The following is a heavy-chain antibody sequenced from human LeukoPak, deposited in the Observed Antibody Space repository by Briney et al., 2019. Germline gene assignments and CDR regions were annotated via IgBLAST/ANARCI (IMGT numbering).Heavy chain of an antibody. J-gene: IGHJ4*02. CDR3: AREAPLRGSYYRDFYYFDY. Sequence: RGSLRLSCAASGFTFSDYYMSWIRQAPGKGLEWVSYISSSGSTIYYADSVKGRFTISRDNAKNSLYLQMNSLRAEDTAVYYCAREAPLRGSYYRDFYYFDYGGKGTLVTVSS. CDR2: ISSSGSTI. CDR1: GFTFSDYY. V-gene: IGHV3-11*01. D-gene: IGHD1-26*01.